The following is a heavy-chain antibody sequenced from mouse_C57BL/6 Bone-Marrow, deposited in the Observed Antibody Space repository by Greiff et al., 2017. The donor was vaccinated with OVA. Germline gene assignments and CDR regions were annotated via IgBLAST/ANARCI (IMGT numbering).Heavy chain of an antibody. D-gene: IGHD1-1*01. V-gene: IGHV1-81*01. J-gene: IGHJ2*01. CDR1: GYTFTSYG. Sequence: VKLQESGAELARPGASVKLSCKASGYTFTSYGISWVKQRTGQGLEWIGEIYPRSGNTYYNEKFKGKATLTADKSSSTAYMELRSLTSEDSAVYFCARRGCYGSFPLWGQGTTLTVSS. CDR3: ARRGCYGSFPL. CDR2: IYPRSGNT.